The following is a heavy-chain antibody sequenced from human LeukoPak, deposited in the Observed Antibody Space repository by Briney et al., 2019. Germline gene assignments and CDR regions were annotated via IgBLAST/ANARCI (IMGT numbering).Heavy chain of an antibody. Sequence: PSEILSLTCSVSGGSISNFYWSWIRQSPGKGLEWIGYVFYSGTTNSNPSLKSRVTISVDTSKNQFFLQLRSVTAADTAVYYCAREDPQTRVPEGMDVWGQGTTVIVSS. V-gene: IGHV4-59*01. CDR2: VFYSGTT. D-gene: IGHD4/OR15-4a*01. CDR1: GGSISNFY. J-gene: IGHJ6*02. CDR3: AREDPQTRVPEGMDV.